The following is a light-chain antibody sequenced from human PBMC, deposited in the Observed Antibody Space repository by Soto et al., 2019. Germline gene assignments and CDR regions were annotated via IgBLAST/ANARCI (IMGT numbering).Light chain of an antibody. CDR3: AAWDDSLNGHV. Sequence: QSVLTQPDSVSGTPGRRLTVSCSGSDSNIGSYSVHWFQQLPGTAPKLLISTTYQRPSGVPERFSGSKSGTSASLAISGLQSEDEADYYCAAWDDSLNGHVFGTGTKVTVL. CDR2: TTY. V-gene: IGLV1-44*01. J-gene: IGLJ1*01. CDR1: DSNIGSYS.